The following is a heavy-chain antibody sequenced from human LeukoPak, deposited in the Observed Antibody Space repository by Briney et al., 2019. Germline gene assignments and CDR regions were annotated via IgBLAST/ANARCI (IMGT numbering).Heavy chain of an antibody. J-gene: IGHJ4*02. Sequence: PSQTLSLTCTVSGGSISSGGYYWSWIRQHPGKGLEWIGYIYYSGSTNYNPSLKSRVTISVDTSKNQFSLKLSSVTAADTAVYYCARWVYYGYYFDYWGQGTLVTVSS. V-gene: IGHV4-61*08. CDR1: GGSISSGGYY. CDR2: IYYSGST. CDR3: ARWVYYGYYFDY. D-gene: IGHD3-10*01.